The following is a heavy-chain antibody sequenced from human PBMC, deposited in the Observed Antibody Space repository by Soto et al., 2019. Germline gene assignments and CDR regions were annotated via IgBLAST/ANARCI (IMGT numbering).Heavy chain of an antibody. V-gene: IGHV4-31*03. CDR3: AREDPRGVRGVIIRSWFDP. Sequence: PSETLSLTCTVSGGSISSGGYYWSWIRQHPGKGLEWIGYIYYSGSTYYNPSLKSRVTISVDTSKNQFSLKLSSVTAADTAVYYCAREDPRGVRGVIIRSWFDPWGQGTLVTVSS. D-gene: IGHD3-10*01. CDR2: IYYSGST. J-gene: IGHJ5*02. CDR1: GGSISSGGYY.